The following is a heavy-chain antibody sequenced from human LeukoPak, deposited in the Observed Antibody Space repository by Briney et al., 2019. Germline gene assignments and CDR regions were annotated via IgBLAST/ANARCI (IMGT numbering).Heavy chain of an antibody. Sequence: GGSLRLSCAASGFTFSSYAMHWVRQAPGKGLEWVAVISYDGSNKYYADSVKGRFTISRDNSKNTLYLQMNSLRAEDTAVYYCARVSGDNMWHFDYWGQGTLVNVSS. D-gene: IGHD6-25*01. CDR1: GFTFSSYA. CDR3: ARVSGDNMWHFDY. V-gene: IGHV3-30*04. J-gene: IGHJ4*02. CDR2: ISYDGSNK.